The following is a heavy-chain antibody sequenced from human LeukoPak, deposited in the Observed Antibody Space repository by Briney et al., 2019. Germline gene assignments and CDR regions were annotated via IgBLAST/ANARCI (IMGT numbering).Heavy chain of an antibody. CDR2: ISGSGGST. D-gene: IGHD3-22*01. J-gene: IGHJ4*02. Sequence: GGSLRLSCAASGFTFSSYAMSWVRQAPGKGLEWVSAISGSGGSTYYADSVKGRFTISRDNSKNTLYLQMNSLRAEDTAVYYCARDLGYYYDSSGYFDYWGQGTLVTVSS. V-gene: IGHV3-23*01. CDR3: ARDLGYYYDSSGYFDY. CDR1: GFTFSSYA.